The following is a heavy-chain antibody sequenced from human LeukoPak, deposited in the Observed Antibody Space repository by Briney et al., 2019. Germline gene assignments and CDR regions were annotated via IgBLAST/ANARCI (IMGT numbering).Heavy chain of an antibody. CDR2: FIPIFGTA. J-gene: IGHJ6*03. V-gene: IGHV1-69*05. Sequence: GASVKVSCKASGGTFSSYAISWVRQAPGQGLEWLGGFIPIFGTANYAQKFQGKVTITTDEFTSTANMELSSLRSEDTAVYYCARVPEYQLPSYYYYMDVWGKGTTVTVSS. CDR3: ARVPEYQLPSYYYYMDV. D-gene: IGHD2-2*01. CDR1: GGTFSSYA.